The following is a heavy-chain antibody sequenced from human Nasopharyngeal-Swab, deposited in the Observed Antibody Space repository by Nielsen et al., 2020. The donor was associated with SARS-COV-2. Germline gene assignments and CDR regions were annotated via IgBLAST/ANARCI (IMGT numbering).Heavy chain of an antibody. CDR1: GFTFSGDY. Sequence: GGSLRLSCAASGFTFSGDYMGWIRQAPGKGLEWISYISSGSSYTTYADSVKGRFTIFRDDAKKSLYLQMNRLRGEDTAVYYCARGHKYSCTREVSGNCYSYAYDVWGQGTMVTVSS. D-gene: IGHD2-15*01. J-gene: IGHJ3*01. CDR3: ARGHKYSCTREVSGNCYSYAYDV. CDR2: ISSGSSYT. V-gene: IGHV3-11*06.